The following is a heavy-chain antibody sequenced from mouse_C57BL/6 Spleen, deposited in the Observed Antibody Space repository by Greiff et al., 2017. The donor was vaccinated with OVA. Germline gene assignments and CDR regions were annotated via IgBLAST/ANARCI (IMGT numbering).Heavy chain of an antibody. CDR3: AKVYENGGWFAY. J-gene: IGHJ3*01. V-gene: IGHV1-39*01. CDR1: GYSFTDYN. D-gene: IGHD2-3*01. CDR2: INPNNGTT. Sequence: EVKLQESGAELVKPGASVKISCKASGYSFTDYNMNWVKQSNGQGLEWIGVINPNNGTTSYNQKFKGKATLTVDQSSSTAYMQLNSLTSEDSAVYYCAKVYENGGWFAYWGQGTLVTVSA.